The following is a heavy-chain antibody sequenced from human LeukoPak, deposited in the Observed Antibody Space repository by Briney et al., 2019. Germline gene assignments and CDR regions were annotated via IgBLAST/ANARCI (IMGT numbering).Heavy chain of an antibody. J-gene: IGHJ3*02. D-gene: IGHD3-16*01. Sequence: PGGSLRLSCAASGFIFSTYEMNWVRQAPGKGLEWVAVISYDGNNRYYADSVKGRFTISRYNSKNTLYLQMNSLRAEDTAVYYCAKVKGEVIGAFDIWGQGTMVTVSS. CDR2: ISYDGNNR. V-gene: IGHV3-30*18. CDR1: GFIFSTYE. CDR3: AKVKGEVIGAFDI.